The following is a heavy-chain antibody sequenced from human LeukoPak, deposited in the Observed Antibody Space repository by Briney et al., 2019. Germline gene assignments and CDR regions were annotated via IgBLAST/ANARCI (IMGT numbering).Heavy chain of an antibody. CDR1: GFTSSDHY. D-gene: IGHD3-10*01. CDR2: ITTSSSYT. V-gene: IGHV3-11*06. Sequence: GRSLRLSCAASGFTSSDHYMTWIRQAPGKGLEWISYITTSSSYTNYADSVKGRFTISRDNAKNSLYLQMNSLRVEDTAMYYCARGRLWFGEFTSRGTFDIWGQGTMVTVSS. J-gene: IGHJ3*02. CDR3: ARGRLWFGEFTSRGTFDI.